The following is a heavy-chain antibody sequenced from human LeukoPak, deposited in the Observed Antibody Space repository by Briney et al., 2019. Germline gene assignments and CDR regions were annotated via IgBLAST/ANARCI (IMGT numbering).Heavy chain of an antibody. CDR3: AKEHETTGGPLGSYIFGY. Sequence: GAALILSCAASGFPFIRYAMSWARPAPGKGLEWVSAINGSGGSTYYADSGKGRFTISRDNSKNTLYLKMTSLRAEDTAVYYSAKEHETTGGPLGSYIFGYWGQGTLVTVSS. V-gene: IGHV3-23*01. CDR2: INGSGGST. D-gene: IGHD1-26*01. J-gene: IGHJ4*02. CDR1: GFPFIRYA.